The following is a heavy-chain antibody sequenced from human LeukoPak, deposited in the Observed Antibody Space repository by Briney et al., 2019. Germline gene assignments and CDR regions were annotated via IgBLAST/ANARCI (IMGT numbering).Heavy chain of an antibody. V-gene: IGHV7-4-1*02. CDR3: SNDTWDY. D-gene: IGHD3-22*01. J-gene: IGHJ4*02. CDR1: GYTFTRSS. Sequence: ASVKVSCKASGYTFTRSSMNWVRQAPGQGLEWMGWIDANTGNPTYVQGFTGRFVFSLDTSVSTAYLQISSLKAEDTAVYYCSNDTWDYWGQGTLVTVSS. CDR2: IDANTGNP.